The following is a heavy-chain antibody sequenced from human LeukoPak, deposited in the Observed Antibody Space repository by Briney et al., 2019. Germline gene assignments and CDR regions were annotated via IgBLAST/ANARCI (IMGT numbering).Heavy chain of an antibody. CDR1: GGSFSGYD. D-gene: IGHD6-6*01. CDR3: ARGTFSSSSPYYFDY. V-gene: IGHV4-34*01. Sequence: PSETLSLPCAVYGGSFSGYDWSWIRQPPGKGLEWIGEINHSGSTNYNPSLKSRVTISVDTSKHQFSLKLSSVAAADTAVYYCARGTFSSSSPYYFDYWGQGTLVTVSS. CDR2: INHSGST. J-gene: IGHJ4*02.